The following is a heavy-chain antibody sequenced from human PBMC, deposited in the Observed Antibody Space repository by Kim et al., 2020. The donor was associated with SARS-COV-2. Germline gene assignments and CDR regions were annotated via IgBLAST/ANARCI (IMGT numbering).Heavy chain of an antibody. CDR1: GGSISSYY. CDR3: ARSIRYFDWLYYYYYMDV. D-gene: IGHD3-9*01. V-gene: IGHV4-59*01. Sequence: SETLSLTCTVSGGSISSYYWSWIRQPPGKGLEWIGYIYYSGSTNYNPSLKSRVTISVDTSKNQFSLKLSSVTAADTAVYYCARSIRYFDWLYYYYYMDVWGKGTTVTVSS. J-gene: IGHJ6*03. CDR2: IYYSGST.